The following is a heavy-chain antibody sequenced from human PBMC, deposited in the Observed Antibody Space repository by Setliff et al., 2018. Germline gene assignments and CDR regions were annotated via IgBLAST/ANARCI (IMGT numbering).Heavy chain of an antibody. V-gene: IGHV1-18*01. CDR2: VSDNNGNT. CDR3: ARERAYDGLNYYGMDV. Sequence: ASVKVSCKASGYRFSTYGISWVRQAPGQGLEWMAWVSDNNGNTNYAKSFQGRVTMNTDTSTSTAYMELGSLTSDDTAVYYCARERAYDGLNYYGMDVWGQGTTVTVSS. CDR1: GYRFSTYG. J-gene: IGHJ6*01. D-gene: IGHD3-22*01.